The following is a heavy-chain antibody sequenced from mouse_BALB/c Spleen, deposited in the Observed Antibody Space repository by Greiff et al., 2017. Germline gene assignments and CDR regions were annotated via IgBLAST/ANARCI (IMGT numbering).Heavy chain of an antibody. CDR1: GFTFSSYT. D-gene: IGHD1-1*01. CDR2: ISNGGGST. Sequence: EVMLMESGGGLVQPGGSLKLSCAASGFTFSSYTMSWVRQTPEKRLEWVAYISNGGGSTYYPDTVKGRFTISRDNAKNTLYLQMSSLKSEDTAMYYCARHYGSSYPFAYWGQGTLVTVSA. CDR3: ARHYGSSYPFAY. J-gene: IGHJ3*01. V-gene: IGHV5-12-2*01.